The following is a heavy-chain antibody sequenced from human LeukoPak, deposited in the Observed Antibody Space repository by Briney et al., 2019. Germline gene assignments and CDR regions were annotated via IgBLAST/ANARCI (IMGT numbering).Heavy chain of an antibody. CDR3: ASHNHYCSSTSCRNVFYWYFDL. V-gene: IGHV1-69*13. D-gene: IGHD2-2*01. Sequence: ASVKVSCKASGGTFSSYAISWVRQAPGQGLVWMGGIIPIFGTANYAQKFQGRVTITADESTSTAYMELSSLRSEDTAVYYCASHNHYCSSTSCRNVFYWYFDLWGRGTLVTVSS. CDR2: IIPIFGTA. J-gene: IGHJ2*01. CDR1: GGTFSSYA.